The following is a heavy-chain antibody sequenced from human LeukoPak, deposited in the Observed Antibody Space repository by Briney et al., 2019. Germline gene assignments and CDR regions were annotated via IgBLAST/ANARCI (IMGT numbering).Heavy chain of an antibody. J-gene: IGHJ5*02. Sequence: PGGSLRLSCTASGFTFGDYAMSWFRQAPGKGLEWVGFIRSKAYGGTTEYAASVKGRFTISRDDSKSIAYLQMNSPKTEDTAVYYCTRADRGSGWYPTFFDPWGQGTLVTVSS. CDR2: IRSKAYGGTT. D-gene: IGHD6-19*01. CDR1: GFTFGDYA. CDR3: TRADRGSGWYPTFFDP. V-gene: IGHV3-49*03.